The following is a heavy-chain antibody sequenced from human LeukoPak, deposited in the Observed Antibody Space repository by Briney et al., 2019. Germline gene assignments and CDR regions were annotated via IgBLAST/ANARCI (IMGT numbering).Heavy chain of an antibody. CDR2: IHYSGST. CDR1: SGSITSYY. CDR3: ARDSAYSSSVEYFEY. J-gene: IGHJ4*02. D-gene: IGHD6-13*01. Sequence: SETLSLICTVSSGSITSYYWNWIRQPPGKGLEWIGYIHYSGSTNYNPSLKSRVTISKDTSKSQFSLNLSSVTAADTAVYYCARDSAYSSSVEYFEYWGQGTLVTVSS. V-gene: IGHV4-59*01.